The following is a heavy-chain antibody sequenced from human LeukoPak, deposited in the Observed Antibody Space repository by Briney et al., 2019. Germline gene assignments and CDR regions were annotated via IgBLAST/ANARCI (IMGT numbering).Heavy chain of an antibody. V-gene: IGHV3-30*18. CDR2: ISYDGSSK. J-gene: IGHJ4*02. D-gene: IGHD5/OR15-5a*01. CDR1: GFTFSSYG. Sequence: GRSLRLSCAASGFTFSSYGMHWVRQAPGKGLEWVAVISYDGSSKYYADSVKGRFTISRDNSKNTLYLQMNSLRAEDTAVYYCAKGSSLGDYWGQGTLVTVSS. CDR3: AKGSSLGDY.